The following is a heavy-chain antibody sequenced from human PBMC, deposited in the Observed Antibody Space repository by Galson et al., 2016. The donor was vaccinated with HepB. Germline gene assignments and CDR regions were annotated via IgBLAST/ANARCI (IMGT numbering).Heavy chain of an antibody. CDR2: VSYDGNNK. CDR3: AKDWAAGGNWYFEY. J-gene: IGHJ4*02. V-gene: IGHV3-30*18. CDR1: GFSFSSFA. Sequence: LRLSCAASGFSFSSFAMHWVRQVPGKGLEWVAVVSYDGNNKYYADSVNGRFTISRDNSKNTVHLQMNNLKVEDMAIYYCAKDWAAGGNWYFEYWGQGTLVTVSS. D-gene: IGHD6-13*01.